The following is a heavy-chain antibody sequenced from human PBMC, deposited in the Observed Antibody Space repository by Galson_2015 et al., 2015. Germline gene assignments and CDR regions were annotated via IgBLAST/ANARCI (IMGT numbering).Heavy chain of an antibody. D-gene: IGHD2-15*01. CDR1: GFTFSSYR. J-gene: IGHJ4*02. CDR2: ISSSSSTI. V-gene: IGHV3-48*01. Sequence: SLRLSCAASGFTFSSYRMNWVRQAPGKGLEWVSYISSSSSTIYYADSVKGRFTISRDNAKNSLYLQMNSLRAEDTAVYYCARSPPPGEGGSCPFDSWGQGTLVTVSS. CDR3: ARSPPPGEGGSCPFDS.